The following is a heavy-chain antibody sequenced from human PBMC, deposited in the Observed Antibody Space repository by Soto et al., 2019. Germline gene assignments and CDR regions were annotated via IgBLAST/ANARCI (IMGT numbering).Heavy chain of an antibody. D-gene: IGHD6-13*01. CDR3: AGSGRIAASGINNWFDP. CDR2: INPNSGGT. CDR1: GYTFTGYY. J-gene: IGHJ5*02. Sequence: ASVKVSCKASGYTFTGYYMHWVRQAPGQGLEWMGWINPNSGGTNYAQKFQGWVTMTRDTSISTAYMELSRLRSDDTAVYYCAGSGRIAASGINNWFDPWVEGSLVTVAS. V-gene: IGHV1-2*04.